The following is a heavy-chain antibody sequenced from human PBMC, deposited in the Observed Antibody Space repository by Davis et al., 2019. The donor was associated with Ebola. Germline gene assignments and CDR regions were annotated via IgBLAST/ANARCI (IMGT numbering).Heavy chain of an antibody. CDR1: GASIRPYY. CDR2: IYYSGST. J-gene: IGHJ5*02. D-gene: IGHD6-19*01. V-gene: IGHV4-59*08. Sequence: MPSETLSLTCTVSGASIRPYYWSWIRQPPGKGLEWIGYIYYSGSTNYNPSLKSRITISVDTSKNQFSLKLSSVTAADTAVYYCARPGGVAGVDNWFDPWGQGTLVTVSS. CDR3: ARPGGVAGVDNWFDP.